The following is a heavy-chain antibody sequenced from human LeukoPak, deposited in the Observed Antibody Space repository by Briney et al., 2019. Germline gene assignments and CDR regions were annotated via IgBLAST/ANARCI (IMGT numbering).Heavy chain of an antibody. CDR3: AKDKVGSSGYGSGDY. Sequence: PGGSLRLSCAASGFTFSSYAMSWVRQAPGKGLEWVSAISGSGGSTYYADSVKGRFTISRDNSKNTLYLQVNSLRAEDTAVYYCAKDKVGSSGYGSGDYWGQGTLVTVSS. CDR2: ISGSGGST. D-gene: IGHD3-10*01. J-gene: IGHJ4*02. V-gene: IGHV3-23*01. CDR1: GFTFSSYA.